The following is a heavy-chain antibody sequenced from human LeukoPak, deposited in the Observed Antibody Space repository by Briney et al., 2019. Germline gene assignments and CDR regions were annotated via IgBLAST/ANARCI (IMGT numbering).Heavy chain of an antibody. V-gene: IGHV7-4-1*02. D-gene: IGHD5-24*01. CDR3: AREIQRFDF. J-gene: IGHJ3*01. CDR1: GYTFTSYA. Sequence: ASVKVSCKASGYTFTSYAMNWVRQAPGQGLEWMGWINTHTGNPTYAQDFTGRFVFSLDKSVDTTYLQITSLKAEDTAIYYCAREIQRFDFWGQGTMVTVSS. CDR2: INTHTGNP.